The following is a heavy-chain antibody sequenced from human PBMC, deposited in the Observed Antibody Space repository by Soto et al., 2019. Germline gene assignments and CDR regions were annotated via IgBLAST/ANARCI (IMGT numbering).Heavy chain of an antibody. CDR1: GDSISSSKW. V-gene: IGHV4-4*02. CDR3: ARAWDSSSSISWFDP. J-gene: IGHJ5*02. CDR2: IYHSGST. D-gene: IGHD6-6*01. Sequence: TLSLTCAVSGDSISSSKWCNWVRQSPGKGLEWIGEIYHSGSTHYNPSLKSRVTISVDKSKNQFSLKLSFVTAADTAVYYCARAWDSSSSISWFDPWGQGTLVTVSS.